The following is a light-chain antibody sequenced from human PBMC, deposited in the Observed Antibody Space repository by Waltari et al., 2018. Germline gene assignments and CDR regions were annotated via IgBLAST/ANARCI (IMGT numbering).Light chain of an antibody. Sequence: QLVLTQSPSASASLGASLKLTCTLSSGHSSNVIAWLQQQPEKGPRYLMKVNSGGSHSKGDGIPDRFSGASSGAERYLTISSLQSEDEADYYCQTGGHGTWVFGGGTKLTVL. CDR3: QTGGHGTWV. V-gene: IGLV4-69*01. J-gene: IGLJ3*02. CDR1: SGHSSNV. CDR2: VNSGGSH.